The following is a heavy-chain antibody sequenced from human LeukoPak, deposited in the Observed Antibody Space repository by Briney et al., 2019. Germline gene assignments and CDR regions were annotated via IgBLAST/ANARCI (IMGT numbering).Heavy chain of an antibody. D-gene: IGHD6-19*01. J-gene: IGHJ4*02. V-gene: IGHV4-59*01. Sequence: PSETLSLTCTVSSASISSYYWGWIRQSTGKGLEWIGYIQNTGGTNYNPSLKSRVSISKDTSKNQFSLQVRSVTAADTAVYYCVKHGSGWSFDYWGQGTLVTVSS. CDR2: IQNTGGT. CDR3: VKHGSGWSFDY. CDR1: SASISSYY.